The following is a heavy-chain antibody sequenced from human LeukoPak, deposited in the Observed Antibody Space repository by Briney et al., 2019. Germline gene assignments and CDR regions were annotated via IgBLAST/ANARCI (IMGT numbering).Heavy chain of an antibody. V-gene: IGHV3-64*01. J-gene: IGHJ6*02. CDR3: ARVGGSVYYYYYGMDV. D-gene: IGHD1-26*01. CDR1: GFTFSSYA. CDR2: ISSNGGST. Sequence: GGSLRLSCATSGFTFSSYAMHWVRQAPGKGLEYVSAISSNGGSTYYANSVKGRFTISRDNSKNTLYLQMGSLRAEDMAVYYCARVGGSVYYYYYGMDVRGQGTTVTVSS.